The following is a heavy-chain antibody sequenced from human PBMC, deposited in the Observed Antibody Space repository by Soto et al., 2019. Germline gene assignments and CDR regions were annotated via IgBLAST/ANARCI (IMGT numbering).Heavy chain of an antibody. CDR3: GKILVGATGHTDAHS. CDR2: IDNNGVT. J-gene: IGHJ4*02. CDR1: GGSVYSNGHY. V-gene: IGHV4-39*01. D-gene: IGHD2-15*01. Sequence: SETLSLTCIVSGGSVYSNGHYWGWIRQPPGKGLEWIGSIDNNGVTNYNSSLKSRVTISRDTSKNQFSLRLSSVTAADTAVYYCGKILVGATGHTDAHSWGPGTLVTVSS.